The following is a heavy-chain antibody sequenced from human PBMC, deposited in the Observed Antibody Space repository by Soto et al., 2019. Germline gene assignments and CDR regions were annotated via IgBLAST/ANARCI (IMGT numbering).Heavy chain of an antibody. Sequence: QGQLVESGGGVVQPGRSLRLSCAASGFTFSTYAMHWVRQAPGKGLEWVALISYDGSNKYYEDSVKGRFTISRDNSKNTLFLQLIRIRADDTDVYDCERELGLIPGAFCNYWMDVWGQGTLVTVSS. CDR1: GFTFSTYA. CDR3: ERELGLIPGAFCNYWMDV. V-gene: IGHV3-30*01. J-gene: IGHJ5*01. CDR2: ISYDGSNK. D-gene: IGHD3-16*01.